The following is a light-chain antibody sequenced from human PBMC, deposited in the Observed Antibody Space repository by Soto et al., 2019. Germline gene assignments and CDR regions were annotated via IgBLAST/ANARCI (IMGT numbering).Light chain of an antibody. Sequence: AIQMTQSPSSLSASVGDRVTITCRASQDISDDVGWYQQTPGKAPKLLISGASRLQSGVPSRFSGSGSGAAFTLTITSLRPEDSANYYCRQSHNYPRTFGQGTKVEI. CDR3: RQSHNYPRT. CDR1: QDISDD. V-gene: IGKV1-6*01. CDR2: GAS. J-gene: IGKJ1*01.